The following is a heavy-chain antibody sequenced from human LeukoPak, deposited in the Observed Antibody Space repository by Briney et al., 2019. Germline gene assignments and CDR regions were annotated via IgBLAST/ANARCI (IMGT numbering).Heavy chain of an antibody. CDR1: GYTFTSYD. J-gene: IGHJ5*02. CDR2: INSNSGGT. V-gene: IGHV1-2*02. CDR3: ARGGIVYGSGTYKYNWFDP. D-gene: IGHD3-10*01. Sequence: GASVKVSCKASGYTFTSYDINWVRQAPGQGLEWMGWINSNSGGTNYAQKFQDRVTMTRDTSIFTAYMELSRLRSDDTAVYYCARGGIVYGSGTYKYNWFDPWGQGTLVTVSS.